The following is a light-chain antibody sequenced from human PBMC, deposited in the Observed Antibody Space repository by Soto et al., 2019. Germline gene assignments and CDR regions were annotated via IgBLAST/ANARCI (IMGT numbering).Light chain of an antibody. CDR1: QSVSSGY. CDR3: QQYGSSGT. Sequence: LTLSPGTLSLSQGERATLHCWASQSVSSGYLAWYQQKPGQAPRLLIYGASIRAAGIPDRFSGSGSGTDFTLTISRLEPEDFAVYYCQQYGSSGTFGQGTKVDI. CDR2: GAS. V-gene: IGKV3-20*01. J-gene: IGKJ1*01.